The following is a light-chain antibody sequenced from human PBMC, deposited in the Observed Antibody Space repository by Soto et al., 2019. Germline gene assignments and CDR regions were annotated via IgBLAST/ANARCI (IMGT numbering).Light chain of an antibody. CDR1: SSDVGGYNY. Sequence: QSALTQPPSASGSPGQAVTISCTGSSSDVGGYNYVSWYQQYPGKAPKVLIFEVTKRPSAVSGRFSGSKSGNTASLTISELQADDEADYYCCSFVGTTNQVIFGGGTKLTVL. CDR2: EVT. V-gene: IGLV2-8*01. J-gene: IGLJ2*01. CDR3: CSFVGTTNQVI.